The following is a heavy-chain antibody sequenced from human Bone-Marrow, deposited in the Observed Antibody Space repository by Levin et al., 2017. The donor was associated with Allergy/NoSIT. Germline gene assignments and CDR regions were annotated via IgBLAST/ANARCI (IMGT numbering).Heavy chain of an antibody. CDR2: LSGSGRST. V-gene: IGHV3-23*01. CDR1: GFTFSSYA. J-gene: IGHJ1*01. Sequence: SGGSLRLSCAASGFTFSSYAMGWVRQAPGKGLEWVSSLSGSGRSTFFADSVKGRFTISRDNSKNTVFLQMNSLRAEDTAFYYCAREKNWEGNTGYYQHWGQGTQVTVSS. D-gene: IGHD1-26*01. CDR3: AREKNWEGNTGYYQH.